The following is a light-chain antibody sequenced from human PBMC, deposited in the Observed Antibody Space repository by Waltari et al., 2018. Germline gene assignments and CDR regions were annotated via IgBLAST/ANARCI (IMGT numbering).Light chain of an antibody. CDR1: TSDLGGYNY. Sequence: QSALPQPASVSGSPGQSITISCTGTTSDLGGYNYVSWYQQHPGKAPKPMIYDVSSRPSGVSNRFSGSKSGNTASLTISGLQAEDEADYYCSSFTSSSTWVFGGGTKLTVL. J-gene: IGLJ3*02. CDR3: SSFTSSSTWV. CDR2: DVS. V-gene: IGLV2-14*01.